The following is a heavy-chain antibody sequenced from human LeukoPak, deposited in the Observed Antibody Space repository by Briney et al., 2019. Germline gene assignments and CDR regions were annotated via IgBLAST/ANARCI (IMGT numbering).Heavy chain of an antibody. CDR1: GGSISSSSYY. CDR2: IYYSGST. V-gene: IGHV4-39*01. Sequence: PSETLSLTCTVSGGSISSSSYYWGWIRQPPGKGLEWIGSIYYSGSTYYNPSLKSRVTISVDTSKNQFSLKLSSVTAADTAVYYCARQLAAAGQYYFDYWGQGTLVTVSS. J-gene: IGHJ4*02. D-gene: IGHD6-13*01. CDR3: ARQLAAAGQYYFDY.